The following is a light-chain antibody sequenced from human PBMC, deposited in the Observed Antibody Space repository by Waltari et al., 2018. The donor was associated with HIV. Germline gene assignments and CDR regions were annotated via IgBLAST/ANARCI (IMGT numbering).Light chain of an antibody. Sequence: QSALTPPPSASGPPRHSPTTSRTAPAHDIGDNDHASCTQQHPGKAHKLVISDVSNRTSGISTRFSGSKSGTTASLTISGLQAEDEAVYYCSSYTRSTRPTAWLFGGGTRLTVL. CDR2: DVS. V-gene: IGLV2-14*03. CDR1: AHDIGDNDH. J-gene: IGLJ2*01. CDR3: SSYTRSTRPTAWL.